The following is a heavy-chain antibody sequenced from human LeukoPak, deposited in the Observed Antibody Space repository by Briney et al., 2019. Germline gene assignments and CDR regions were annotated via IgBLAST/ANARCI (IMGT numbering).Heavy chain of an antibody. Sequence: GGSLRLSCAASGFTFSSYGMHWVRQAPGKGLEWVAVIWYDGSNKYYVDSVKGRFTISRDNAKNSLYLQMNSLRAEDTAVYYCARRYFDLWGRGTLVTVSS. V-gene: IGHV3-33*01. CDR2: IWYDGSNK. CDR3: ARRYFDL. J-gene: IGHJ2*01. CDR1: GFTFSSYG.